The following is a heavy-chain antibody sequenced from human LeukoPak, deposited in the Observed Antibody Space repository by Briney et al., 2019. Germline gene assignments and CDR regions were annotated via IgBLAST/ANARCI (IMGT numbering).Heavy chain of an antibody. CDR1: GNYW. J-gene: IGHJ1*01. D-gene: IGHD5/OR15-5a*01. CDR3: IRGGSTYFQH. Sequence: GGSLRLSCAASGNYWMHWVRQAPGKGLVWVSHINSDGSWTSYADSVKGRFTISKDNAKNTVYLQMNNLRAEDTAVYYCIRGGSTYFQHWGQGTLVTVSS. V-gene: IGHV3-74*01. CDR2: INSDGSWT.